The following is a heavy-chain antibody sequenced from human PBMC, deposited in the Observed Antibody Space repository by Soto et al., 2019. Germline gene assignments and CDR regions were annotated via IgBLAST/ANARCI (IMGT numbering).Heavy chain of an antibody. D-gene: IGHD1-26*01. Sequence: QLQLQESGSGLVKPSQTLSLTCAVSGGSISSGGYSWSWIRQPPGKGLVWIGYIYHIGSTYYNPSLKSRVTISVDRSKNQFSLKLSSVTAADTAVYYCARALSGGSYFDYWGQGTLVTVSS. J-gene: IGHJ4*02. CDR2: IYHIGST. V-gene: IGHV4-30-2*01. CDR1: GGSISSGGYS. CDR3: ARALSGGSYFDY.